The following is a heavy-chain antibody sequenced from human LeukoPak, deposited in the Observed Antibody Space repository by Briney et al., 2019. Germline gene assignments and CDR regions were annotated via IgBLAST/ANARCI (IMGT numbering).Heavy chain of an antibody. D-gene: IGHD5-12*01. CDR2: IYHSGST. V-gene: IGHV4-4*02. Sequence: SETLSLTCAVSGGSISSSNWWSWVRQPPGKGLEWIGEIYHSGSTSYNPSLKSRVTISVDKSKNQFSLKLSSVTAADTAVYYCARETGGYGRIYYFDYWGQGTLVTASS. CDR1: GGSISSSNW. CDR3: ARETGGYGRIYYFDY. J-gene: IGHJ4*02.